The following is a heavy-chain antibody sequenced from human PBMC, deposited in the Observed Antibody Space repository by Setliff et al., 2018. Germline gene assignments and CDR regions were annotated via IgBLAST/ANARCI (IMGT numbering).Heavy chain of an antibody. J-gene: IGHJ5*02. CDR2: INQSGST. V-gene: IGHV4-34*01. CDR3: ARGRIAVAGTFWFDP. D-gene: IGHD6-19*01. CDR1: GGSFSNYY. Sequence: SETLSLTCTVYGGSFSNYYWRWIRQPPGKGLEWIGEINQSGSTNYNSSLTSRVTISVDTSKNQFSLKLSSVTAADTAVYYCARGRIAVAGTFWFDPWGQGTLVTVSS.